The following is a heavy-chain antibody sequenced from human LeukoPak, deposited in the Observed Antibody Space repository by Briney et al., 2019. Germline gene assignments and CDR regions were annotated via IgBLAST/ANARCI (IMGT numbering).Heavy chain of an antibody. CDR2: IWSDATNK. V-gene: IGHV3-33*06. CDR3: AKDAQRGFDYSNSLEH. D-gene: IGHD4-11*01. J-gene: IGHJ4*02. Sequence: PGGSLRLSCAASGFTFSHFGMHWVRQAPGRRLEWVTVIWSDATNKYYADSVKGRFTISRDYYKNTVYVQMTSVRVEDTAVYYCAKDAQRGFDYSNSLEHWGQGTLVTVSS. CDR1: GFTFSHFG.